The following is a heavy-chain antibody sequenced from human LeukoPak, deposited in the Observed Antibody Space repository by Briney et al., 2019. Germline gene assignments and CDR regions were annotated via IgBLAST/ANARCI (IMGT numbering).Heavy chain of an antibody. V-gene: IGHV4-59*12. CDR3: ARDHAGCFDY. J-gene: IGHJ4*02. CDR2: IYYSGST. Sequence: PSETLSLTCTVSGGSISSYYWSWIRQPPGKGLEWIGYIYYSGSTNYNPSLKSRVTISVDTSKNQFSLKLSSVTAADTAVYYCARDHAGCFDYWGQGTLVTVSS. D-gene: IGHD6-19*01. CDR1: GGSISSYY.